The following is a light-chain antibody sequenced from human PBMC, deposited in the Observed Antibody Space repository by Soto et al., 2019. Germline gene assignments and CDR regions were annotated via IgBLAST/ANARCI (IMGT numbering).Light chain of an antibody. CDR1: QSVSRR. CDR2: GAS. Sequence: EIVLTQSPGTLSLSPGGRATLSFRSSQSVSRRLAWYQQRPGQSPRLLISGASMRASGVPVRFIGSGSGTDFTLTITRLEPEDFAVYYCQQYGGSPITFGLGTRLEIK. V-gene: IGKV3-20*01. CDR3: QQYGGSPIT. J-gene: IGKJ5*01.